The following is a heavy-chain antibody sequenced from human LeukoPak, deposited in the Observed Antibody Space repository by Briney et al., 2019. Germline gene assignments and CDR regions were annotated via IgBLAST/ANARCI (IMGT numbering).Heavy chain of an antibody. CDR1: GGSITSYY. CDR2: IHYSGST. CDR3: ARVRDRSSYFYDLDY. V-gene: IGHV4-59*01. Sequence: SETLSLTCAVYGGSITSYYWSWIRQPPGKGLEWIGCIHYSGSTNYNPSLKSRVTISVDTSKSQFSLKLSSVTAADTAVYYCARVRDRSSYFYDLDYWGQGTLVTVSS. J-gene: IGHJ4*02. D-gene: IGHD3-22*01.